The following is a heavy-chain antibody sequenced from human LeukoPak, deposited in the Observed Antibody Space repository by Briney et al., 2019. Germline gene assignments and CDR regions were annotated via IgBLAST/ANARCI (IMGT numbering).Heavy chain of an antibody. V-gene: IGHV4-39*01. CDR1: GGSISGSRYY. J-gene: IGHJ4*02. CDR3: ARNMG. CDR2: IEYRGST. Sequence: SETLSLTCTVSGGSISGSRYYWGGTRQPPGGGLEWNGVIEYRGSTLYNPSLERRVSISVDMSKSQFSLKLRPVTAADTGVYYCARNMGGGQGTLVIVPS. D-gene: IGHD3-16*01.